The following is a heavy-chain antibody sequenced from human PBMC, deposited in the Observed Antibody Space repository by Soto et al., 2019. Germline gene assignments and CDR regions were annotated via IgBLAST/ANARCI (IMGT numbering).Heavy chain of an antibody. J-gene: IGHJ6*02. CDR3: ARDPSAWCSSGQCGSYYYYYGMDV. D-gene: IGHD2-2*01. CDR1: GFTFSSYS. V-gene: IGHV3-48*02. CDR2: ISSSSSTI. Sequence: GGSLRLSCAASGFTFSSYSMNWVRQAPGKGLEWVSYISSSSSTIYYADSVKGRFTISRDNAKNSLYLQMNSLRDEDTAVYYCARDPSAWCSSGQCGSYYYYYGMDVWGQGTTVTVSS.